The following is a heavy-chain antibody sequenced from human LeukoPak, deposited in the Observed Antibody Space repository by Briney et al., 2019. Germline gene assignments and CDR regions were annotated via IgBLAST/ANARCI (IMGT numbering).Heavy chain of an antibody. CDR2: IYYSGST. CDR3: ARGGYYYDSSGFGY. J-gene: IGHJ4*02. D-gene: IGHD3-22*01. CDR1: GGSISSGGYY. V-gene: IGHV4-31*03. Sequence: SETLSLTCTVSGGSISSGGYYWSWIRQHPGKGLEWIGYIYYSGSTYYNPSLKSRVTISVDTSKNQFSLKLSSVTAADTAVYYCARGGYYYDSSGFGYWGQGTLVTVSS.